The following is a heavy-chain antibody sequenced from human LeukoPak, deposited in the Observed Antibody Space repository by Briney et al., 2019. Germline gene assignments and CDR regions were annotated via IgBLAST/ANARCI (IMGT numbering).Heavy chain of an antibody. CDR3: ASLRDGSTSNFNY. Sequence: PSHTLALTCSVSVDSISGDTHYWNSIRQHPDGVVELIGRMYRSEASYNPSLRSRVSFSVDPSTNQFPLALNFVTAPHTAVYFCASLRDGSTSNFNYWGRGTLVTVSS. D-gene: IGHD5-24*01. V-gene: IGHV4-31*03. J-gene: IGHJ4*02. CDR1: VDSISGDTHY. CDR2: MYRSEA.